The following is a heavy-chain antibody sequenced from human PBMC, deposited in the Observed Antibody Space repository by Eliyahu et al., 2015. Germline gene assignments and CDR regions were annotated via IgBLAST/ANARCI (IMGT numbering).Heavy chain of an antibody. J-gene: IGHJ5*02. CDR3: AAASTAPYEAWFDP. CDR2: SVVGNGHR. V-gene: IGHV1-58*01. CDR1: GFISTTSA. D-gene: IGHD3-3*01. Sequence: QRQLVQSGPEVKKPGTSVKLXCEASGFISTTSAVQWVRQARGQPLEWIGLSVVGNGHRKFAQKFQERVTITSDMSTSTVYMELSGLRSEDTAVYYCAAASTAPYEAWFDPWGQGTLVTVSS.